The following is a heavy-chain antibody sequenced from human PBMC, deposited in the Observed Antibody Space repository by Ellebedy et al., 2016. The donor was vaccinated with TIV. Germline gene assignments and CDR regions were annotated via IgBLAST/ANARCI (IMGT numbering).Heavy chain of an antibody. CDR1: GFTFSSYS. Sequence: GESLKISCAASGFTFSSYSVSWVRQAPGKGLELGSVIYSGGSTYYADSVKGRFTISRDNSKNTLYLQMNSLRAEDTAVYYCARESGNYDFWKVDYYFDYWGQGTLVTVSS. J-gene: IGHJ4*02. V-gene: IGHV3-66*01. CDR2: IYSGGST. CDR3: ARESGNYDFWKVDYYFDY. D-gene: IGHD3-3*01.